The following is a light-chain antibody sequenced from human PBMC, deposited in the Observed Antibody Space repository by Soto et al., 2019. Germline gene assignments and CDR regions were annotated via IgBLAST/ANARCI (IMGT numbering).Light chain of an antibody. V-gene: IGLV2-14*01. CDR2: EVS. Sequence: QSALTQPASVSGSPGQSITISCTGTSSDVGDYNYVSWYQQHPGKAPKLIIYEVSHRRSGVSNRFSGSKSGHTASLTISGLQDDDEADYYCSSSITNNIVVFGGGTQLTVL. J-gene: IGLJ2*01. CDR3: SSSITNNIVV. CDR1: SSDVGDYNY.